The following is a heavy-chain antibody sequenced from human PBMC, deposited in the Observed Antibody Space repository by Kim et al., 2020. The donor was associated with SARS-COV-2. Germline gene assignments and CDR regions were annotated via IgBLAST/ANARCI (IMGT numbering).Heavy chain of an antibody. CDR1: GYTFTGYY. J-gene: IGHJ4*02. D-gene: IGHD3-22*01. V-gene: IGHV1-2*06. CDR2: INPNSGGT. Sequence: ASVKVSCKASGYTFTGYYMHWVRQAPGQGLDWMGRINPNSGGTNYAQKFQGRVTMTRDTSISTAYMELSRLRSDDTAVYYCAGDPRAVGSGYPLEIDYWGEGTLVTVSS. CDR3: AGDPRAVGSGYPLEIDY.